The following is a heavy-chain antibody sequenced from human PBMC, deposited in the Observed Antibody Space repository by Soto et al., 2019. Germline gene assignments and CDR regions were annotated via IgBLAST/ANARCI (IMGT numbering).Heavy chain of an antibody. J-gene: IGHJ4*02. Sequence: EVQVVESGGGLVQPGGSLRLSCAVSGFTFSNYWMTWVRQAPGKGLEWLAYMNQDGSQIYYVDSLRGRFTISRDNAKNSLYLQMNSLRVDDTAVYYCARDRGPNTPDYWGQGTLVTVSS. D-gene: IGHD2-2*02. CDR1: GFTFSNYW. CDR3: ARDRGPNTPDY. CDR2: MNQDGSQI. V-gene: IGHV3-7*01.